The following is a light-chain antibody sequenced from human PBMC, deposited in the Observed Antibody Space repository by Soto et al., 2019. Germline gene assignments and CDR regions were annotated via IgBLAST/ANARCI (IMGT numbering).Light chain of an antibody. CDR2: DAS. CDR1: QSVGTF. V-gene: IGKV3-11*01. CDR3: QQCNNWPQWT. Sequence: EIVLTQPPGTLSLSPGERATLSCRASQSVGTFFAWYQQKPGQAPRLLIYDASNRATGIPPRFSGSGSGTDFTLTISSLEPEDFAVYYCQQCNNWPQWTFGQGTKVDIK. J-gene: IGKJ1*01.